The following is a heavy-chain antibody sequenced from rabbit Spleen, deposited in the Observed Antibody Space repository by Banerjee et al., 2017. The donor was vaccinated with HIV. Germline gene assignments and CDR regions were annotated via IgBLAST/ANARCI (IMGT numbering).Heavy chain of an antibody. Sequence: QSLEESGGGLVQPEGSLTLTCTASGFSFSNSYYMCWVRQAPGKGLEWIACINTYTDKGVYATWAKGRFTISRTSSTTVTLQMTSLTAADTATYFCARDLTSVIGWNFNLWGQGTLVTVS. J-gene: IGHJ4*01. CDR2: INTYTDKG. D-gene: IGHD1-1*01. CDR3: ARDLTSVIGWNFNL. V-gene: IGHV1S40*01. CDR1: GFSFSNSYY.